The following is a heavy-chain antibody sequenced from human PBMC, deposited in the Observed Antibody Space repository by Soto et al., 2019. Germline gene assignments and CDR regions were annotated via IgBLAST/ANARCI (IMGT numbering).Heavy chain of an antibody. D-gene: IGHD1-7*01. J-gene: IGHJ5*02. CDR3: ARISSGGWNYLNWFDP. Sequence: SGPTLVNPTETLTLTCTVSGFSLSNARMGVSWIRQPPGKALEWLAHIFSNDEKSYSTSLKSRLTISKDTSKSQGVLTMTNMDPVDTATYYCARISSGGWNYLNWFDPWGQGTLVTVSS. CDR2: IFSNDEK. CDR1: GFSLSNARMG. V-gene: IGHV2-26*01.